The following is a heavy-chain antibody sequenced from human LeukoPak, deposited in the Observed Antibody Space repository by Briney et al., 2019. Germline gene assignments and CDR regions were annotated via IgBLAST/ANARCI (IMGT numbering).Heavy chain of an antibody. Sequence: GGSLRLSCAASGFTFSSYSMNWVRQAPGKGLEWVSSISSSSTYIYYADSVRGRFTVSRDNAKNSLYLQMNSLRAEDTAVYFCASQYTSSRIFDDWGQGTLVTVSS. CDR2: ISSSSTYI. D-gene: IGHD6-13*01. CDR3: ASQYTSSRIFDD. V-gene: IGHV3-21*01. J-gene: IGHJ4*02. CDR1: GFTFSSYS.